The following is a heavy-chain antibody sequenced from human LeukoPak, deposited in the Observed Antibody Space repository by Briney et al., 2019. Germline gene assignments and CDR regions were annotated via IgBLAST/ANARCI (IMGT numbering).Heavy chain of an antibody. J-gene: IGHJ6*02. CDR1: GGSFSGYY. Sequence: PSETLSLTCAVYGGSFSGYYWSWLRQPPGKGLEWIGEINHSGSTNYNPSLKSRVTISVDTSKNQFSLKLSSVTAADTAVYYCARDVTWLRTYYYGMDVWGQGTTVTVSS. D-gene: IGHD5-12*01. CDR2: INHSGST. CDR3: ARDVTWLRTYYYGMDV. V-gene: IGHV4-34*01.